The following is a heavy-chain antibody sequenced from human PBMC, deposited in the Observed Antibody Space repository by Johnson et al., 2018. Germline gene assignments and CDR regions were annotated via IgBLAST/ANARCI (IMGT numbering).Heavy chain of an antibody. V-gene: IGHV3-33*01. Sequence: QVQPQEAGGGVVQPGRSLRLWCAASGFTFSSYGMHWVRQAPGKGLEWVAVIWYDGSNKYCTDTVKGRFTISRDNSKNTLYLQMNSLRAEDTAVYYCARDMQRVVTGDYDYGMDVWGQGTTVTVSS. CDR3: ARDMQRVVTGDYDYGMDV. D-gene: IGHD4-23*01. CDR1: GFTFSSYG. J-gene: IGHJ6*02. CDR2: IWYDGSNK.